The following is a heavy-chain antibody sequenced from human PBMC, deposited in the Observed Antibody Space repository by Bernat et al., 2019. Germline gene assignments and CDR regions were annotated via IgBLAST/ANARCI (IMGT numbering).Heavy chain of an antibody. J-gene: IGHJ5*02. CDR1: GYSFTSYW. CDR3: ARGRYFDWLPNHHWFDP. Sequence: EVQLVQSGAEVKKPGESLRISCKGSGYSFTSYWISWVRQMPGKGLEWMGRIDPSDSYTNYSPSFQGNVTISADKSISTAYLQWSSLKASDTAMCYCARGRYFDWLPNHHWFDPWGQGALVTVSS. V-gene: IGHV5-10-1*03. D-gene: IGHD3-9*01. CDR2: IDPSDSYT.